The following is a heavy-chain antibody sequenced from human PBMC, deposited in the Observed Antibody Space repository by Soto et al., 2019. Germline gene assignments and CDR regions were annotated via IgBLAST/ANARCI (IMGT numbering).Heavy chain of an antibody. V-gene: IGHV4-39*07. J-gene: IGHJ6*02. CDR1: GGSISSSSYY. D-gene: IGHD3-22*01. Sequence: SETLSLTCTVSGGSISSSSYYWGWIRQPPGKGLEWIGSIYYSGNTYYNPSLKSLVTISVDTSKNQFSLKLSSVTAADTAVYYPYYSDDSSGYPHTNYFGMDVWGQGTTVTVSS. CDR3: YYSDDSSGYPHTNYFGMDV. CDR2: IYYSGNT.